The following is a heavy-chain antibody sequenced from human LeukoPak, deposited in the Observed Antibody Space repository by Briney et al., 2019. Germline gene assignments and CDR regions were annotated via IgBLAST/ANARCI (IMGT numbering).Heavy chain of an antibody. CDR1: GFMFNGYA. Sequence: GESLKISCAASGFMFNGYAMNWVRQAPGKGLEWVSTISFSGFRTYYADSVEGRFTISRDNSKNTVYLQMSGLRAEDTAVYYCAGVTEYCSGGSCYTGDHWGQGTLVTVSS. CDR2: ISFSGFRT. J-gene: IGHJ4*02. CDR3: AGVTEYCSGGSCYTGDH. V-gene: IGHV3-23*01. D-gene: IGHD2-15*01.